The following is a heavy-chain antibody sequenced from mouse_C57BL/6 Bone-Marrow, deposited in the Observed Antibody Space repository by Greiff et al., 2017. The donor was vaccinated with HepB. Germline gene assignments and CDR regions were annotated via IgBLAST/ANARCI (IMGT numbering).Heavy chain of an antibody. V-gene: IGHV10-1*01. CDR2: IRSKSNNYAT. D-gene: IGHD2-5*01. CDR3: VRHGHSNPWGFDY. Sequence: EVQLQESGGGLVQPKGSLKLSCAASGFSFNTYAMNWVRQAPGKGLEWVARIRSKSNNYATYYADSVKDRFTISRDDSESMLYLQMNNLKTEDTAMYYCVRHGHSNPWGFDYWGQGTTLTVSS. J-gene: IGHJ2*01. CDR1: GFSFNTYA.